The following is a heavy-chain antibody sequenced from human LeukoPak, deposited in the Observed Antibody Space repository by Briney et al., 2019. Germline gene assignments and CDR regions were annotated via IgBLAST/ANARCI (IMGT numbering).Heavy chain of an antibody. CDR3: ARERWEGGSYVMGFDY. CDR1: GGSIRSHY. CDR2: IYYSEST. D-gene: IGHD1-26*01. Sequence: SDTLSLTCSVSGGSIRSHYWNWIRHPPGEGVEWLGHIYYSESTYYNPSIKSRITISVDTSKNQFSLRLSSVTAADTAVYYCARERWEGGSYVMGFDYWGQGALVTVSS. V-gene: IGHV4-59*11. J-gene: IGHJ4*02.